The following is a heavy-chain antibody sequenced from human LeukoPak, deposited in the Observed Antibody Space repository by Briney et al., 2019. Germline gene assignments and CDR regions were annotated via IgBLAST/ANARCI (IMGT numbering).Heavy chain of an antibody. Sequence: GGSLRLSCAAYGFTFSSYAMHWVRQAPGKGLEWVAVISYDGSNKYYADSVKGRFTISRDNSKNTLYLQMNSLRAADTAVYYCAKAQARARLRYFDWSARDDAFDIWGQGTMVTVSS. CDR2: ISYDGSNK. CDR1: GFTFSSYA. CDR3: AKAQARARLRYFDWSARDDAFDI. J-gene: IGHJ3*02. V-gene: IGHV3-30-3*01. D-gene: IGHD3-9*01.